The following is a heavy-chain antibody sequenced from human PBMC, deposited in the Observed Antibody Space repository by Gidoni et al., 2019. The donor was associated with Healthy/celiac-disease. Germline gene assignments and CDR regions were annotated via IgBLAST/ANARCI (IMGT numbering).Heavy chain of an antibody. Sequence: PGLVKPSETLSLTCTVSGGSIGPYYGSWLRQPPGKGLEWIGCIYYIGSTNYKPSLKSRVTTSIDTSKNQFSLKVRAVTAADTAVYYCAREGDSGSGSYDHWGQGTLVTVSS. CDR1: GGSIGPYY. CDR2: IYYIGST. J-gene: IGHJ4*02. V-gene: IGHV4-59*01. D-gene: IGHD3-10*01. CDR3: AREGDSGSGSYDH.